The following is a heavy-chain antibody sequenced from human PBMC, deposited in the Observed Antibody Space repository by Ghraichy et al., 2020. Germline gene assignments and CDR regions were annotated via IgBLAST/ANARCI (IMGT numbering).Heavy chain of an antibody. CDR3: ASITWRHTHYYYYGMDV. CDR1: GGSISSSSYY. J-gene: IGHJ6*02. V-gene: IGHV4-39*01. D-gene: IGHD3-10*01. CDR2: IYYSGST. Sequence: SQTLSLTCTVSGGSISSSSYYWGWIRQPPGKGLEWIGSIYYSGSTYYNPSLKSRVTISVDTSKNQFSLKLSSVTAADTAVYYCASITWRHTHYYYYGMDVWGQGTTVTVSS.